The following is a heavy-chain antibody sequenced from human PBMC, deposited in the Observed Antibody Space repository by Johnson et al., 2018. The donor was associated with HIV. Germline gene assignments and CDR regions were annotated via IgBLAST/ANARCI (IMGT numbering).Heavy chain of an antibody. J-gene: IGHJ3*02. D-gene: IGHD3-22*01. V-gene: IGHV3-7*01. CDR3: ARDRGYWDAFDI. Sequence: YVDSVKGRFTISRDNAKNSLYLQMNSLRAEDTAVYYCARDRGYWDAFDIWGQGTMVTVSS.